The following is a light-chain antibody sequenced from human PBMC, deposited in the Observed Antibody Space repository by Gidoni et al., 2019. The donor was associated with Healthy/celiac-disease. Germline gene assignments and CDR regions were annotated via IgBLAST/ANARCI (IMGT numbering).Light chain of an antibody. CDR2: QDS. J-gene: IGLJ2*01. V-gene: IGLV3-1*01. CDR1: KLGDKY. CDR3: QAWDRSIVV. Sequence: SYELTQPPSVSVSPGQTASLTCSGDKLGDKYACWYQQKPGQSPVLVIYQDSKRPSGIPERFAGSNSGNTATLTISGTQAMDEADYYCQAWDRSIVVFGGGTKLTVL.